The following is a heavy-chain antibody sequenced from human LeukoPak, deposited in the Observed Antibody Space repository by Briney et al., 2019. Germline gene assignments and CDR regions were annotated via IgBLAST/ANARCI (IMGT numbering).Heavy chain of an antibody. CDR3: ARDGGYGAPRPHLDY. V-gene: IGHV3-30-3*01. Sequence: PGRSLRLSCAASGFTLSSYAMHWVRQAPGKGLEWVAVISYDGSNKYYADSVEGRFTISRDNSKNTLYLQMNSLRAEDTAVYYCARDGGYGAPRPHLDYWGQGTLVTVSS. D-gene: IGHD5-12*01. CDR2: ISYDGSNK. J-gene: IGHJ4*02. CDR1: GFTLSSYA.